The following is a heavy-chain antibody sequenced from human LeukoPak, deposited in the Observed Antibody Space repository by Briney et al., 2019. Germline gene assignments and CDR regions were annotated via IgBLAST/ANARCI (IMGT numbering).Heavy chain of an antibody. CDR3: AREPSDIALDV. V-gene: IGHV3-53*01. D-gene: IGHD2-15*01. CDR2: IYSGGST. CDR1: GFTVSNSY. Sequence: GGSLRLSCAASGFTVSNSYMNWVRQAPGKGLEWVSVIYSGGSTDYADSVKGRFTISRDNSKNALYLQMNGLRAEDTAVYYCAREPSDIALDVWGQGTTVTVSS. J-gene: IGHJ6*02.